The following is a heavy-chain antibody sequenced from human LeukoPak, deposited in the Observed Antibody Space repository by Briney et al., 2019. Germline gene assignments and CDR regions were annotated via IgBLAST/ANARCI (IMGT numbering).Heavy chain of an antibody. D-gene: IGHD2-15*01. Sequence: PGGSLRLSCAASGFTFSGYEMSWVRQAPGKGLEWIAHISSSDNTIYYAVSVRGRFTVSRDNARNSLFLQMNSLRAEDTALYYCARRHSIQYSPSAFDYWGQGTLVTVSS. CDR1: GFTFSGYE. CDR2: ISSSDNTI. V-gene: IGHV3-48*03. CDR3: ARRHSIQYSPSAFDY. J-gene: IGHJ4*02.